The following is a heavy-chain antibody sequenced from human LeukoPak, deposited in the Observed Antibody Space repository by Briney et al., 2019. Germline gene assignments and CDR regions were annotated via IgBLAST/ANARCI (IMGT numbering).Heavy chain of an antibody. Sequence: KPSETLSLTCAVYGGSFSGYYWSWIRQPPGKGLEWIGEINHSGSTNYNPSLKSRVTISVDTSKNQFSLKLSSVTAADTAVYYCARGTIAVAGPNFDYWGQGTLVTVSS. CDR1: GGSFSGYY. CDR3: ARGTIAVAGPNFDY. CDR2: INHSGST. V-gene: IGHV4-34*01. D-gene: IGHD6-19*01. J-gene: IGHJ4*02.